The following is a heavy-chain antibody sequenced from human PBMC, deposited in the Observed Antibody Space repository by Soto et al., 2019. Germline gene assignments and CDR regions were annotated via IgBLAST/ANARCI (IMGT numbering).Heavy chain of an antibody. J-gene: IGHJ6*02. Sequence: QVQLQESGPGLVKPSETLSLTCTVSGGSISSYYWSWIRQPPGKGLEWIGYIYYSGSTNYNPSPKRRVTISVDTSKNQFSLKLSSVTAADTAVYYWARDSVSHHFPYYYYGMDVWGQGTTVTVSS. CDR3: ARDSVSHHFPYYYYGMDV. D-gene: IGHD2-8*01. V-gene: IGHV4-59*01. CDR2: IYYSGST. CDR1: GGSISSYY.